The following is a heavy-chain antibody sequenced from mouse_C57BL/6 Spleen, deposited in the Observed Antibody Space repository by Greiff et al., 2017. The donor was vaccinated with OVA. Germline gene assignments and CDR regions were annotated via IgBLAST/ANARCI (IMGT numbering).Heavy chain of an antibody. Sequence: QVQLQQPGAELVKPGASVKMSCKASGYTFTSYWITWVKQRPGQGLEWIGDIYPGSGSTNYNEKFKSKATLTVDPSSRTAYMQLRSLTSEDSAVYYGAGYYSNSYLDYGGKGPPLTVSS. D-gene: IGHD2-5*01. CDR2: IYPGSGST. J-gene: IGHJ2*01. CDR3: AGYYSNSYLDY. V-gene: IGHV1-55*01. CDR1: GYTFTSYW.